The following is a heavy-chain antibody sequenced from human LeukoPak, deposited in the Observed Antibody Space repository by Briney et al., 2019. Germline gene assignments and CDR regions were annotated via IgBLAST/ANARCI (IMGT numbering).Heavy chain of an antibody. J-gene: IGHJ4*02. CDR1: GGSISSGSYY. CDR2: IYYSGST. CDR3: ARHSSGWYNRYFDY. V-gene: IGHV4-61*01. Sequence: SETLSLTCTVSGGSISSGSYYWSWIRQPPGKGLEWIGYIYYSGSTNYNPSLKSRVTISVDTSKNQFSLKLSSVTAADTAVYYCARHSSGWYNRYFDYWGQGTLVTVSS. D-gene: IGHD6-19*01.